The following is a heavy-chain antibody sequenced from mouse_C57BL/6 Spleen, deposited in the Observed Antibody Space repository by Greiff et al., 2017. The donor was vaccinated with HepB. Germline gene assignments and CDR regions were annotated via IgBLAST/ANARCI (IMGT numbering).Heavy chain of an antibody. CDR2: ISNGGGST. CDR1: GFTFSDYY. D-gene: IGHD2-3*01. J-gene: IGHJ4*01. Sequence: EVKLVESGGGLVQPGGSLKLSCAASGFTFSDYYMYWVRQTPEKRLEWVAYISNGGGSTYYPDTVKGRFTISRDNAKNTLYLQMSRLKSEDTAMYYCARQGFYDYDAMDYWGQGTSVTVSS. CDR3: ARQGFYDYDAMDY. V-gene: IGHV5-12*01.